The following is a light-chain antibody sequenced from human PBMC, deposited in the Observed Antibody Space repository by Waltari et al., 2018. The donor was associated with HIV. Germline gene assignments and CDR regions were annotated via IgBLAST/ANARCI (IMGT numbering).Light chain of an antibody. V-gene: IGKV1-12*01. CDR1: KKIGTY. J-gene: IGKJ4*01. Sequence: DIQITQSPSSVSASVGDGVTITCRASKKIGTYLGWYQQRSGGAPQLLLYSASKLQSGVSPRFSGSGSGTNFTLTITNVQPEDFATYYCQQAESFPHTFGGGTDV. CDR3: QQAESFPHT. CDR2: SAS.